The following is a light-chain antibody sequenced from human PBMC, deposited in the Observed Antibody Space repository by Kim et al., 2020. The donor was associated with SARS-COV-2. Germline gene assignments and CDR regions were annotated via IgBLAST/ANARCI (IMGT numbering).Light chain of an antibody. CDR1: SSNIGGNT. J-gene: IGLJ2*01. CDR2: SNN. V-gene: IGLV1-44*01. CDR3: AAWDDRLNGVL. Sequence: GRRVNISGSGSSSNIGGNTVNWYQLLPGTAPKLLIYSNNQRPSGVPDRFSGSQSDTSASLAISGLQSEDEADYYCAAWDDRLNGVLFGGGTKLTVL.